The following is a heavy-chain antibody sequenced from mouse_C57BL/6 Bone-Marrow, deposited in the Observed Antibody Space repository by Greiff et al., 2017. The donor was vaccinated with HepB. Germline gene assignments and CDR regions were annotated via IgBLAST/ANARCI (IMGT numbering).Heavy chain of an antibody. Sequence: EVHLVESGGGLVKPGGSLKLSCAASGFTFSSYAMSWVRQTPEKRLEWVATISDGGSYTYYPDNVKGRFTISRDNAKNNLYLQMSHLKSEDTAMYYCARIYDYDVYWYFDVWGTGTTVTVSS. J-gene: IGHJ1*03. V-gene: IGHV5-4*01. CDR2: ISDGGSYT. D-gene: IGHD2-4*01. CDR1: GFTFSSYA. CDR3: ARIYDYDVYWYFDV.